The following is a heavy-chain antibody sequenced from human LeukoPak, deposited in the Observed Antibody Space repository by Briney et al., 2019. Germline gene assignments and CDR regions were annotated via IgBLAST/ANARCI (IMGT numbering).Heavy chain of an antibody. Sequence: SETLSLTCTVSAGSISSYYWSWIRQPPGKGLEWIGNIFYSGSTYYNPSLKSRVTISVDTSKNQFSLKLSSVTAADTAVYYCARGRGYCSGGSCYGRYYYYMDVWGKGTTVTVSS. CDR2: IFYSGST. V-gene: IGHV4-59*01. J-gene: IGHJ6*03. D-gene: IGHD2-15*01. CDR3: ARGRGYCSGGSCYGRYYYYMDV. CDR1: AGSISSYY.